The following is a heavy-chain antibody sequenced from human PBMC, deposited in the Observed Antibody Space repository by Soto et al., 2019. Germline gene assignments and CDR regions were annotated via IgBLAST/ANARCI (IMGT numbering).Heavy chain of an antibody. CDR2: TYYRSKWYN. J-gene: IGHJ3*02. CDR3: ARGRRNCSGGSCYYSDAFDI. D-gene: IGHD2-15*01. CDR1: GDIVSSNSAA. V-gene: IGHV6-1*01. Sequence: PSQTLSLTCAISGDIVSSNSAAWNWIRQSPSRGLEWLGRTYYRSKWYNDYAVSVKSRITINPDTSKNQFSLQLNSVTPEDTAVYYCARGRRNCSGGSCYYSDAFDIWGQGTMVTVSS.